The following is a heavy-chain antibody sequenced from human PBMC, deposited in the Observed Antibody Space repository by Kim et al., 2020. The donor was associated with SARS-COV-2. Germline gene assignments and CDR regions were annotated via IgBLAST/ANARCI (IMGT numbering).Heavy chain of an antibody. CDR3: ARGFAGQCSGGSCYQNWFDP. J-gene: IGHJ5*02. CDR1: GFTVSSSW. CDR2: INTDGSST. Sequence: GGSLRLSCSASGFTVSSSWMQWVRQAPGTGLVWVARINTDGSSTSYGDSVKGRFTISRDDAKNTLYLEMNSLRAEDSALYYCARGFAGQCSGGSCYQNWFDPWGQGTLVTVSS. V-gene: IGHV3-74*01. D-gene: IGHD2-15*01.